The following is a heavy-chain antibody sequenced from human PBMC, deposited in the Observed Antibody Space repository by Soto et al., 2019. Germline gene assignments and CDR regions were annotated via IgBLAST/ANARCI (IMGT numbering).Heavy chain of an antibody. Sequence: ELQLLESGGDLVQPGGSLRLSCAASGFTFSSYAMTWVRQAPGKGLEWVSAISGGGDTTSYADSVKGRFTVSRDGSKNTLYLQMSSLRAEDTALYYCAKGRGGSGSLTPRVDFWGQGTLVTVSS. V-gene: IGHV3-23*01. CDR3: AKGRGGSGSLTPRVDF. CDR1: GFTFSSYA. J-gene: IGHJ4*02. D-gene: IGHD3-10*01. CDR2: ISGGGDTT.